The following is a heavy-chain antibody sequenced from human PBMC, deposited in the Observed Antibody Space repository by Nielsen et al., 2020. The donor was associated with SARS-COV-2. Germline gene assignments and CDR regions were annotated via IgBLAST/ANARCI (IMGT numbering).Heavy chain of an antibody. Sequence: GGSLRLSCAASGFTFSSYAMSWVRQAPGKGLEWVAVISYDGSNKYYADSVKGRFTISRDNSKNTLYLQMNSLRAEDTAVYYCVPLNNEAMDVWGQGTTVTVSS. J-gene: IGHJ6*02. CDR3: VPLNNEAMDV. CDR2: ISYDGSNK. CDR1: GFTFSSYA. D-gene: IGHD1/OR15-1a*01. V-gene: IGHV3-30*03.